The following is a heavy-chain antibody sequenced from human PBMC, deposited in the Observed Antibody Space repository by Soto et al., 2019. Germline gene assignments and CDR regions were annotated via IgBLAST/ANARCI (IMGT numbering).Heavy chain of an antibody. CDR1: GYTFTSYG. CDR2: ISAYNGNT. CDR3: ARDSDDYVFHYYYGMDV. D-gene: IGHD4-17*01. J-gene: IGHJ6*02. Sequence: ASVKVSCKASGYTFTSYGISWVRQAPGQGLEWMGWISAYNGNTNYAQKLQGRVTMTTDTSTSTAYMELRSLRSDDTALYYCARDSDDYVFHYYYGMDVWGQGTTVTVSS. V-gene: IGHV1-18*01.